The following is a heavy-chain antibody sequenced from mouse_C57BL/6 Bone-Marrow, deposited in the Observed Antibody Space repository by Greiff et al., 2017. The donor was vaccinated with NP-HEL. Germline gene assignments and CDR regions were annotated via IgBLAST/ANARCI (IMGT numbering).Heavy chain of an antibody. CDR2: IYPSDSET. CDR1: GYTFTSYW. J-gene: IGHJ1*03. Sequence: QVQLQQPGAELVRPGSSVKLSCKASGYTFTSYWMDWVKQRPGQGLEWIGNIYPSDSETHYNQKFKDKATLTVDKSSSTAYMQLSSLTSDDSAVYYCARKGENYDYLYWYFDVWGTGTTVTVSS. CDR3: ARKGENYDYLYWYFDV. D-gene: IGHD2-4*01. V-gene: IGHV1-61*01.